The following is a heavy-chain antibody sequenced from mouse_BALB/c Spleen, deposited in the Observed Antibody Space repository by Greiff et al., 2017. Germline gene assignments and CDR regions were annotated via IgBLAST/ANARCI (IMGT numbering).Heavy chain of an antibody. V-gene: IGHV8-12*01. Sequence: QVTLNVSGPGILQPSQTLSLTCSFSGFSLSTSGMGVGWIRQPSGKGLEWLAHIYWDDDKRYNPSLKSRLTISKDTSRNQVFLKITSVDTADTATYYCARRATRGYGSSYAMDYWGQGTSVTVSS. CDR3: ARRATRGYGSSYAMDY. CDR2: IYWDDDK. CDR1: GFSLSTSGMG. J-gene: IGHJ4*01. D-gene: IGHD1-1*01.